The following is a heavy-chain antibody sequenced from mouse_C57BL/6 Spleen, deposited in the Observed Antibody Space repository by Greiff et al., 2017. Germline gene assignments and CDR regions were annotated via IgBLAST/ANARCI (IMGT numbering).Heavy chain of an antibody. Sequence: EVQLQQSGPVLVKPGASVKMSCKASGYTFTDYYMNWVKQSHGKSLEWIGVINPYNGGTSYNQKFKGKATLTVDKSSSTAYMELNSLTSEDSAVYYCARSPYGNSYLYYFDYWGQGTTLTVSS. CDR2: INPYNGGT. V-gene: IGHV1-19*01. CDR3: ARSPYGNSYLYYFDY. CDR1: GYTFTDYY. J-gene: IGHJ2*01. D-gene: IGHD2-1*01.